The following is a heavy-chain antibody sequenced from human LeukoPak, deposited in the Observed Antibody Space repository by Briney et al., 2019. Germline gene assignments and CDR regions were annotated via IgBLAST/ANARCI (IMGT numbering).Heavy chain of an antibody. J-gene: IGHJ4*02. V-gene: IGHV1-69*04. CDR2: IIPILGIA. Sequence: GASVKVSCKASGGTFSSYAISWVRQAPGQGLEWMGRIIPILGIANYAQKFQGRITITADESTSTAYMELSSLRSEDTAVYYCARTRYSGSPFDYWGQGTLVTVSS. D-gene: IGHD1-26*01. CDR1: GGTFSSYA. CDR3: ARTRYSGSPFDY.